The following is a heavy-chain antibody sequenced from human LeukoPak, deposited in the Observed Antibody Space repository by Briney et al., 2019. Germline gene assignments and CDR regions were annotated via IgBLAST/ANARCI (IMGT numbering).Heavy chain of an antibody. CDR3: AKNQHLTSAVAGFDY. Sequence: GGSLRLSCAASGFTVSSNYMSWVRQAPGKGLEWVSVIYSGGSTYYADSVKGRFTISRDNSKNTLYLQMNSLRAEDTAVYYCAKNQHLTSAVAGFDYWGQGTLVTVSS. CDR1: GFTVSSNY. D-gene: IGHD6-19*01. J-gene: IGHJ4*02. CDR2: IYSGGST. V-gene: IGHV3-53*01.